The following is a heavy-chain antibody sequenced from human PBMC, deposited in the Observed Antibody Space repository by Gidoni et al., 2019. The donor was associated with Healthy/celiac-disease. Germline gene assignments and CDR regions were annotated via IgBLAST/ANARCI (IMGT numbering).Heavy chain of an antibody. CDR1: GFPLSIYA. Sequence: EVQLLESGGGLVQPGGSLRLSCAASGFPLSIYAMSWVRQAPGKGLEWVSAISGSGGSTYYADSVKGRFTISRDNSKNTLYLQMNSLRAEDTAVYYCATRGQQLVRSFYAFDIWGQGTMVTVSS. CDR2: ISGSGGST. J-gene: IGHJ3*02. V-gene: IGHV3-23*01. CDR3: ATRGQQLVRSFYAFDI. D-gene: IGHD6-6*01.